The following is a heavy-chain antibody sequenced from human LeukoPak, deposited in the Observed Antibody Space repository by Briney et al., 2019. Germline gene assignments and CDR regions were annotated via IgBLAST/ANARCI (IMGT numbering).Heavy chain of an antibody. CDR2: INPNSGGT. CDR1: GYSFTDYY. V-gene: IGHV1-2*02. CDR3: ARADRLHGGPYLIGP. Sequence: ASVKVSCKTSGYSFTDYYMHWVRQAPGQGLEWMGWINPNSGGTSSAQKFQGGVTMTRDTSITTVYMEVSWLTSDDTAIYYCARADRLHGGPYLIGPWGQGTLVTVSS. J-gene: IGHJ5*02. D-gene: IGHD2-21*01.